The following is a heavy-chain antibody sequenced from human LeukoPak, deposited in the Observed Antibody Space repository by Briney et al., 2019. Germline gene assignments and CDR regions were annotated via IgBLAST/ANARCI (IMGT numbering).Heavy chain of an antibody. CDR2: MRYDASNK. J-gene: IGHJ4*02. V-gene: IGHV3-30*02. Sequence: PGGSLRLSCAASGFTFSNYGMYWVRQAPGKGLEWVAYMRYDASNKNYADSVKGRFTISRDNSKNTLYLQMNGLIPEDTAVYYCAKPRGGYPAPFDYWGRGTLVTVSS. D-gene: IGHD1-1*01. CDR3: AKPRGGYPAPFDY. CDR1: GFTFSNYG.